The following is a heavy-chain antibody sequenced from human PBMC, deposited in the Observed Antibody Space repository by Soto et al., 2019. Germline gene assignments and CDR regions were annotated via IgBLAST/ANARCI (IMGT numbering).Heavy chain of an antibody. CDR3: ALGYGSGSPEHPFDI. CDR1: GFSLSTSGVG. V-gene: IGHV2-5*01. D-gene: IGHD3-10*01. Sequence: SGPTLVNPTQTLTLTCTFSGFSLSTSGVGVGWIRQPPGKALEWLALIYWNDDKRYSPSLKSRLTITTDTSKNQVVLTMTNMDLLDTASYYFALGYGSGSPEHPFDIWGQGPMGTXSS. CDR2: IYWNDDK. J-gene: IGHJ3*02.